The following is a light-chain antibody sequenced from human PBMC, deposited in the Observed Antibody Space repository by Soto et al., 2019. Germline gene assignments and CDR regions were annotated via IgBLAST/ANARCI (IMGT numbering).Light chain of an antibody. V-gene: IGKV1-39*01. CDR2: GAS. CDR1: QNIRSY. J-gene: IGKJ2*01. Sequence: DIQMTQSPSSLSASVGDRVTITCRASQNIRSYLNWYQQEPGKAPKLLIYGASSLQSGVPSRFSGGGSGTDFTLIITSLQREDFATYFCQQSFRAPYTFGQGTKLEIK. CDR3: QQSFRAPYT.